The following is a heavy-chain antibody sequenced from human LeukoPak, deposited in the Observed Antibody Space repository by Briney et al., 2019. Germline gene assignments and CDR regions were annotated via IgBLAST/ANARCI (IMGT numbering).Heavy chain of an antibody. CDR2: ISYDGSNK. CDR3: AGGQGWHFDL. V-gene: IGHV3-30-3*01. Sequence: GGSLRLSCAASGFTFSSYAMHWVRQAPGKGLEWVAVISYDGSNKYYADSVKGRFTISRDNSKNTLYLQMNSLRAEDTAVYYCAGGQGWHFDLWGLGTLITVSS. CDR1: GFTFSSYA. J-gene: IGHJ2*01. D-gene: IGHD2-15*01.